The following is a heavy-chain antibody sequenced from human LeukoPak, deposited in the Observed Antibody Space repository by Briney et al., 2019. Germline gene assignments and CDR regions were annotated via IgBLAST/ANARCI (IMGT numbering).Heavy chain of an antibody. V-gene: IGHV1-18*01. CDR3: ARDLSYDSIWGSYRFDY. D-gene: IGHD3-16*02. Sequence: ASVNVSCKASGYSFSSYAISWVRQVPGQGLEWMGWISAYNGNRNSAQNFQGRLTMTTDTSTSTAYMELRSLRSDDTAVYYCARDLSYDSIWGSYRFDYWGQGSLVTVSS. CDR2: ISAYNGNR. J-gene: IGHJ4*02. CDR1: GYSFSSYA.